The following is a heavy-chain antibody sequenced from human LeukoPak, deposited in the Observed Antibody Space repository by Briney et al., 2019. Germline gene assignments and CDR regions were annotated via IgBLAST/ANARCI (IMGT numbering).Heavy chain of an antibody. V-gene: IGHV4-39*01. CDR2: IYYSGST. J-gene: IGHJ4*02. CDR3: ARHQVRALRFLEVYFDY. Sequence: SETLSLTCTVSGGSISSSSYYWGWIRQPPGKGLDWIGSIYYSGSTYYNPSLKSRATISVDTSKNQFSLKLSSVTAADTAVYYCARHQVRALRFLEVYFDYWGQGTLVTVSS. D-gene: IGHD3-3*01. CDR1: GGSISSSSYY.